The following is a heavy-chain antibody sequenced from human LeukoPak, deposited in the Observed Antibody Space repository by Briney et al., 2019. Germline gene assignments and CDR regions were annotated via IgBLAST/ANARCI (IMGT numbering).Heavy chain of an antibody. V-gene: IGHV1-69-2*01. D-gene: IGHD2-8*02. J-gene: IGHJ4*02. CDR2: VDPEDGET. CDR1: GCTFTGYY. Sequence: TVKISCKVSGCTFTGYYMHWVQQAPGKGLEWMGLVDPEDGETIYAEKFQGRVTITADTSTDTAYMELSSLRSEDTAVYYCARDYWWAQRGGCFDYWGQGTLVTVSS. CDR3: ARDYWWAQRGGCFDY.